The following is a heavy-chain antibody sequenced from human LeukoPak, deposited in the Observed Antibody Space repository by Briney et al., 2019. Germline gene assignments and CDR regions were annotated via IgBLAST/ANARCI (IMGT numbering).Heavy chain of an antibody. Sequence: GGSLRLSCAASRFTFSRYWMSWVRQAPGKGLEWVANINEDGREKYYVDSVKGRFTISRDNAKSSLYLQMNSLRVEDTAVYSCASGAWLDYWGQGTLVTVSS. V-gene: IGHV3-7*02. CDR2: INEDGREK. J-gene: IGHJ4*02. CDR1: RFTFSRYW. CDR3: ASGAWLDY.